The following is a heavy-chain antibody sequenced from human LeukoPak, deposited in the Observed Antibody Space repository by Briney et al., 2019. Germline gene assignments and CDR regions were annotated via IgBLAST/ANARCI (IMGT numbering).Heavy chain of an antibody. CDR3: ARGGVLKSVDN. J-gene: IGHJ4*02. V-gene: IGHV4-39*01. CDR2: IYYRGST. Sequence: PSETLSLTCTVSGASMSSSTSYWGWIRQPPGMGLEWIGSIYYRGSTDYNPSLKSRVTISVDTSKNQLSLNLRSVTAADTAVYYCARGGVLKSVDNWGQGTLVTVSS. D-gene: IGHD3-16*01. CDR1: GASMSSSTSY.